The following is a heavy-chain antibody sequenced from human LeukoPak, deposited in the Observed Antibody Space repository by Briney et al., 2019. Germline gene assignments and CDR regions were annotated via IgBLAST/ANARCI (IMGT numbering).Heavy chain of an antibody. CDR2: IYYSGST. Sequence: SETLSLTCTVSGGSISSYYWSWIRQPPGKGLEWIGYIYYSGSTNYNPSLKSRVTISVDTSKNQFSLKLSSVTAADTAVYYCARSSITIFGVVHHFDYWGQGTLVTVSS. CDR1: GGSISSYY. J-gene: IGHJ4*02. D-gene: IGHD3-3*01. V-gene: IGHV4-59*01. CDR3: ARSSITIFGVVHHFDY.